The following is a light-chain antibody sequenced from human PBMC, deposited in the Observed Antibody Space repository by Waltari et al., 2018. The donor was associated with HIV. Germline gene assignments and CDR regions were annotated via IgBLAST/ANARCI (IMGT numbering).Light chain of an antibody. CDR3: QQYNSWPPLT. CDR1: QSVSSN. V-gene: IGKV3-15*01. J-gene: IGKJ4*01. Sequence: EVVMTQSPATLSVSPGERATLSCRASQSVSSNVAWYQQKPGQAPRLLIYGASTRASGLPVRFSGSGSGTEFTLTISSLQSEDFAVYYCQQYNSWPPLTFGGGTKVEI. CDR2: GAS.